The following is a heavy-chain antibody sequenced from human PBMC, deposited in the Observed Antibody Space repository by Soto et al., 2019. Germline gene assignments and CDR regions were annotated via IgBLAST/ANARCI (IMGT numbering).Heavy chain of an antibody. CDR3: ARDLIVLVPAAMRIDWFDP. D-gene: IGHD2-2*01. CDR1: GFTFSSYS. Sequence: GGSLRLSCAASGFTFSSYSMNWVRQAPGKGLEWVSSISSSSSYIYYADSVKGRFTISRDNAKNSLYLQMNSLRAEDTAVYYCARDLIVLVPAAMRIDWFDPWGQGTLVTVSS. V-gene: IGHV3-21*01. J-gene: IGHJ5*02. CDR2: ISSSSSYI.